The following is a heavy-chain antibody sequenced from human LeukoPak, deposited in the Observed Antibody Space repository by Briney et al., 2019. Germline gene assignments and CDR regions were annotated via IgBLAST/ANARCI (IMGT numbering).Heavy chain of an antibody. D-gene: IGHD3/OR15-3a*01. CDR1: GGTFSSYA. CDR3: ARDDFRTSYYYYYMDV. J-gene: IGHJ6*03. V-gene: IGHV1-69*13. CDR2: IIPIFGTA. Sequence: SVKVSCKASGGTFSSYAISWVRQAPGQGLEWMGGIIPIFGTANYAQKFQGRVTITADESTNTAYMELSSLRSEDTAVYYCARDDFRTSYYYYYMDVWGKGTTVTVSS.